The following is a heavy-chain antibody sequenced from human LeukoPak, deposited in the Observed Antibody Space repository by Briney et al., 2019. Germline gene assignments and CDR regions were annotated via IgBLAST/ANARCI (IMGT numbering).Heavy chain of an antibody. V-gene: IGHV3-23*01. J-gene: IGHJ3*02. CDR2: ISSSGGST. D-gene: IGHD3-22*01. CDR3: AKPNSGYTAFHI. Sequence: GGSLRLSCAASGFTFSSYGMHWVRQAPGKGLGWASAISSSGGSTYYADSVKGRFTISRDNSKNTLYLQMNSLRAEDTAVYYCAKPNSGYTAFHIWGQGTMVTVSS. CDR1: GFTFSSYG.